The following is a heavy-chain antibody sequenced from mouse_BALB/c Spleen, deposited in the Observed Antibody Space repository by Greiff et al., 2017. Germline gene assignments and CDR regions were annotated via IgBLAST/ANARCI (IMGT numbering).Heavy chain of an antibody. Sequence: DVMLVESGGGLVQPGGSRKLSCAASGFTFSSFGMHWVRQAPEKGLEWVAYISSGSSTIYYADTVKGRFTISRDNPKNTLFLQMTSLRSEDTAMYYCARSGRDDEFAYWGQGTLVTVSA. D-gene: IGHD3-1*01. V-gene: IGHV5-17*02. CDR1: GFTFSSFG. CDR3: ARSGRDDEFAY. CDR2: ISSGSSTI. J-gene: IGHJ3*01.